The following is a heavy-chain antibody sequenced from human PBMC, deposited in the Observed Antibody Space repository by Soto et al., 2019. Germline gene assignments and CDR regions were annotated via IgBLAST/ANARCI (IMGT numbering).Heavy chain of an antibody. V-gene: IGHV4-59*08. Sequence: PSETLSLTCTVSGGSISSYYWSWIRQPPGKGLEWIGYIYYSGSTNYNPSLKSRVTISVDTSKNQFSLKLISVTAADTAVYYRARLKCCFGYWGQGTLVTFSS. CDR3: ARLKCCFGY. CDR1: GGSISSYY. J-gene: IGHJ4*02. CDR2: IYYSGST.